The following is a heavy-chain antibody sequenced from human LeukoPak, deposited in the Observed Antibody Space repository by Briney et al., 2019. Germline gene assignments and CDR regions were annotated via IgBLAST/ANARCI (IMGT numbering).Heavy chain of an antibody. Sequence: KPSETLSLTCSVSSDSIRSHYWSWIRRPAGKGLEWIGRVFASGLTSYNPSLKSRVSMSIDTSKNRFSLKMNSVTAADTAVYYCAGGGGYTYVFDYWGQGTQVTVSS. D-gene: IGHD5-18*01. CDR1: SDSIRSHY. V-gene: IGHV4-4*07. CDR3: AGGGGYTYVFDY. CDR2: VFASGLT. J-gene: IGHJ4*02.